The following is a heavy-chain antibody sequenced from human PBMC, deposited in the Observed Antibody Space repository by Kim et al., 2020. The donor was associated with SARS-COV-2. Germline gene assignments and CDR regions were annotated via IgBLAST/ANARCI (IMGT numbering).Heavy chain of an antibody. CDR2: IYYSGST. CDR1: GGSISSYY. Sequence: SETLSLTCTVSGGSISSYYWSWIRQPPGKGLEWIGYIYYSGSTNYNPSLKSRVTISVDTSKNQFSLKLSSVTAADTAVYYCARERGALWFGESSPWLGWFDPWGQGTLVTVSS. D-gene: IGHD3-10*01. J-gene: IGHJ5*02. V-gene: IGHV4-59*01. CDR3: ARERGALWFGESSPWLGWFDP.